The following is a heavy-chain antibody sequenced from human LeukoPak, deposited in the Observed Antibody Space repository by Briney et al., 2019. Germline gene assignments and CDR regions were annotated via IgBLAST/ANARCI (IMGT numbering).Heavy chain of an antibody. V-gene: IGHV3-30*02. D-gene: IGHD2-15*01. CDR3: AKVRVGTAHFDY. CDR1: GFTFSSFG. CDR2: IRYDGSNK. Sequence: GGSRRPSCAASGFTFSSFGMHWVGKAPGKGLEWVAFIRYDGSNKYYADSVKGRFTISRDNSKNTLYLQMNSLRAEDTAVYYCAKVRVGTAHFDYWGQGTLVTVSS. J-gene: IGHJ4*02.